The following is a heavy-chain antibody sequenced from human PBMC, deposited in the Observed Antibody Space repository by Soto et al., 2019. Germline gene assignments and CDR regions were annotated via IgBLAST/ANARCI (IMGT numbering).Heavy chain of an antibody. V-gene: IGHV3-30*18. CDR3: AKDNEIVEVTSIVTLAS. D-gene: IGHD2-21*02. Sequence: ESGGGVAQPGRSLRLSCGASGFTFSSYGMHWVRPAPGKGLEWVAVISHDGRNEFYADSVKGRFTVSRDNSKNTLFLQMNSLRPEDTAVYYCAKDNEIVEVTSIVTLASWGQGTLVTVSS. J-gene: IGHJ4*02. CDR2: ISHDGRNE. CDR1: GFTFSSYG.